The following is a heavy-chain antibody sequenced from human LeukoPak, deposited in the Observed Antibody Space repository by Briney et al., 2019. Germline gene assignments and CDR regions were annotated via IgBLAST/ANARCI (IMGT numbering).Heavy chain of an antibody. CDR2: ISSSGSNI. CDR1: GFTFSSYE. D-gene: IGHD2-2*01. Sequence: PGGSLRLSCAASGFTFSSYEMNWVRQAPGKGLEWVSYISSSGSNIKYADSVKGRFTISRGNAKNSVSLQMNSLRAEDTAVYYCARDIKGQYQDAFDIWGQGTMVTVSS. V-gene: IGHV3-48*03. CDR3: ARDIKGQYQDAFDI. J-gene: IGHJ3*02.